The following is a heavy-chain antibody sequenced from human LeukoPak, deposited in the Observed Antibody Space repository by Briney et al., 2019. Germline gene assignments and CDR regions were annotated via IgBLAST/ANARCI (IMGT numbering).Heavy chain of an antibody. V-gene: IGHV3-9*01. CDR1: GFTFDDYA. J-gene: IGHJ4*02. CDR2: ISWSSGSI. Sequence: PGGSLRLSCAASGFTFDDYAMHWVRQAPGKGLEWVSGISWSSGSIGYADSVKGRFTISRDNAKNSLYLQMNSLRAEDTALYYCAKDLGYSYGYNYFDYWGQGTLVTVSS. D-gene: IGHD5-18*01. CDR3: AKDLGYSYGYNYFDY.